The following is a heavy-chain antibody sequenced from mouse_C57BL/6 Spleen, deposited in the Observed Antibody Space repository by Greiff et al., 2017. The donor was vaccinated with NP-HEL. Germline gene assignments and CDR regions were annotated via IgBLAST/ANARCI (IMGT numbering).Heavy chain of an antibody. Sequence: VQLQQSGAELVRPGTSVKVSCKASGYAFTNYLIEWVKQRPGQGLEWIGVINPGSGGTNYNEKFKGKATLTADKSSSTAYMQLSSLTSEDSAVYFCARAFTTVVAHDYWGQGTTLTVSS. CDR3: ARAFTTVVAHDY. CDR1: GYAFTNYL. CDR2: INPGSGGT. V-gene: IGHV1-54*01. J-gene: IGHJ2*01. D-gene: IGHD1-1*01.